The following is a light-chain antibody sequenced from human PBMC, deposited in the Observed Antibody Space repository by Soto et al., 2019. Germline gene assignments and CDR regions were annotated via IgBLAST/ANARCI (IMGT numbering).Light chain of an antibody. V-gene: IGLV2-23*01. J-gene: IGLJ1*01. CDR2: EGS. CDR3: CSYAGSSTPYI. Sequence: QSVLTQPASVSGSPGQSITISCTGTSSDVGSYKFVSWYQQHPGKAPKLMIYEGSKRPSGVSDRFSGSKSGNTASLTISGLQAEDEADYYCCSYAGSSTPYIFGTGTKVTVL. CDR1: SSDVGSYKF.